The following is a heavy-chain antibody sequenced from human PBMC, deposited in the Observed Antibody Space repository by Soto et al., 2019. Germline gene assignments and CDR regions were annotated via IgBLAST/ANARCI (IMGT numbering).Heavy chain of an antibody. Sequence: ASVKVSCKAPGGTFSSYAISWVRQAPGQGLEWMGGIIPIFGTANYAQKFQGRVTITADESTSTAYMELSSLRSEDTAVYYCARHYYDSSGYQPYYFDYWGQGTLVTVSS. J-gene: IGHJ4*02. D-gene: IGHD3-22*01. CDR3: ARHYYDSSGYQPYYFDY. CDR2: IIPIFGTA. V-gene: IGHV1-69*13. CDR1: GGTFSSYA.